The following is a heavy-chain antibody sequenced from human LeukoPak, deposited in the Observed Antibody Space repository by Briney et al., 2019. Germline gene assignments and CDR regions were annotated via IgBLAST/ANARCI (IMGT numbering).Heavy chain of an antibody. J-gene: IGHJ6*03. CDR2: INHSGST. CDR1: GGSFSGYY. Sequence: SETLSLTCAVYGGSFSGYYWSWIRQPPGKGLEWIGEINHSGSTNYDPSLKSRVTISVDTSKNQFSLKLSSVTAADTAVYYCARGKPPTGLRYYYYYYMDVWGKETTVTVSS. V-gene: IGHV4-34*01. CDR3: ARGKPPTGLRYYYYYYMDV.